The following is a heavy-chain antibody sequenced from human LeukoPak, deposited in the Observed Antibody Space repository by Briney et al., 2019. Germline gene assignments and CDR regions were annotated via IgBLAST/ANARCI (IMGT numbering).Heavy chain of an antibody. D-gene: IGHD3-10*01. V-gene: IGHV4-34*01. CDR3: ARSTILWFRESAFDI. J-gene: IGHJ3*02. CDR2: INHSGST. Sequence: SETLSLTRAVYGGSFSGYYWSWIRQPPGKGLEWIGEINHSGSTNYNPSLKSRVTISVDTSKNQFSLKLSSVTAADTAVYYCARSTILWFRESAFDIWGQGTMVTVSS. CDR1: GGSFSGYY.